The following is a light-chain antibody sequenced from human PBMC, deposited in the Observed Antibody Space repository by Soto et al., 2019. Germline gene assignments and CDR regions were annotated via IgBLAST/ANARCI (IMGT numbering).Light chain of an antibody. J-gene: IGKJ1*01. CDR3: QQYGSSPRT. CDR2: GAS. Sequence: EVVLTQSPGTLSLSPGESATLSCRASQSVSSSYLAWYQQKPGQAPRLLIYGASSRATGIPDRFSGSGSGTDFTLTISRLEPEDFAVYYCQQYGSSPRTFGQGTKVGIK. CDR1: QSVSSSY. V-gene: IGKV3-20*01.